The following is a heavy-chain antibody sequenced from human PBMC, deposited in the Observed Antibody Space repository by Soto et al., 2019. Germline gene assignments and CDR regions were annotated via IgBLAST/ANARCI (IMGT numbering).Heavy chain of an antibody. V-gene: IGHV3-23*01. Sequence: GGSLRLSCVASGFIFTDYAMSWVRQGPGKGLEWIAGISFSGHNTNYADSVKGRFITSRDNSKNTLYLLMNRLRTEDIGIYFCAKIALVGSFGFELARDDWGQGILVTVSS. J-gene: IGHJ4*02. D-gene: IGHD2-8*02. CDR3: AKIALVGSFGFELARDD. CDR2: ISFSGHNT. CDR1: GFIFTDYA.